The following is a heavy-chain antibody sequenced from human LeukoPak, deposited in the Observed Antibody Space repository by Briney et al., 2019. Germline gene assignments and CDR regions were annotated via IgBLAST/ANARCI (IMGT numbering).Heavy chain of an antibody. V-gene: IGHV4-39*01. J-gene: IGHJ4*02. CDR1: GGSFSGYY. D-gene: IGHD3-22*01. Sequence: SETLSLTCAVYGGSFSGYYRGWIRQPPGKGLEWIGSIYYSGSTYYNPSLKSRVTISVDTSKNQFSLKLSSVTAADTAVYYCARHSRYDSRPYYFDYWGQGTLVTVSS. CDR2: IYYSGST. CDR3: ARHSRYDSRPYYFDY.